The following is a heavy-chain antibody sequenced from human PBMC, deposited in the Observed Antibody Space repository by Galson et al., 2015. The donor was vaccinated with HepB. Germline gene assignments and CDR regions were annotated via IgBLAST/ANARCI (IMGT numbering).Heavy chain of an antibody. CDR2: INSDGITT. J-gene: IGHJ5*01. D-gene: IGHD3-22*01. Sequence: SLRLSCAASGFTFSTYWMHWVRQGPGKGLVWVSRINSDGITTSYADSVRGRFTVSRDPSRSKLYLQMDSLRPEDTAVYYCAKGGPGRITMMINRSSGFDSWGQGTLVTVSS. CDR3: AKGGPGRITMMINRSSGFDS. CDR1: GFTFSTYW. V-gene: IGHV3-74*01.